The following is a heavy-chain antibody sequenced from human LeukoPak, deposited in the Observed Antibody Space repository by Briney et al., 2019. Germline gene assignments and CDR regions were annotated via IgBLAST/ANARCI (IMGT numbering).Heavy chain of an antibody. CDR1: GFTFSSYS. CDR3: ARDTAYRSRPEGSPTAFDY. V-gene: IGHV3-48*04. J-gene: IGHJ4*02. Sequence: GGSLRLSCAASGFTFSSYSMNWVRQAPGKGLEWVSYISSSSSTIYYADSVKGRFTISRDNAKNSLYLQMNSLRAEDTAVYYCARDTAYRSRPEGSPTAFDYWGQGTLVTVSS. CDR2: ISSSSSTI. D-gene: IGHD1-26*01.